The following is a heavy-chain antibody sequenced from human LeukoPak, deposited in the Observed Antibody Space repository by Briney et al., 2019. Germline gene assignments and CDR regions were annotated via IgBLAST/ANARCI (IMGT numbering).Heavy chain of an antibody. CDR2: IIGSGGST. CDR3: AKDLGSPQGGWGPYYFDY. D-gene: IGHD3-10*01. V-gene: IGHV3-23*01. J-gene: IGHJ4*02. Sequence: GGSLRLSCAASGFTFTNYAMSWVRQTPGKGLEWVSVIIGSGGSTSYADSVKGRFTISRDNSKNTLYLQMNSLRVEDTAVYYCAKDLGSPQGGWGPYYFDYWGQGTLVTVSA. CDR1: GFTFTNYA.